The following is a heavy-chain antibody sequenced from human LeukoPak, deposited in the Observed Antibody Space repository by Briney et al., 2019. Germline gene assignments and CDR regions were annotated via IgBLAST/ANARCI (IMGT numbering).Heavy chain of an antibody. CDR2: INPSGGST. CDR3: ARELRYSSSWYYFDY. V-gene: IGHV1-46*01. D-gene: IGHD6-13*01. J-gene: IGHJ4*02. Sequence: ASVKVSCKASGYTFTSYYMHWVRQAPGQGLEWMGIINPSGGSTSYAQKFQGRVTITADESTSTAYMELSSLRSEDTAVYYCARELRYSSSWYYFDYWGQGTLVTVSS. CDR1: GYTFTSYY.